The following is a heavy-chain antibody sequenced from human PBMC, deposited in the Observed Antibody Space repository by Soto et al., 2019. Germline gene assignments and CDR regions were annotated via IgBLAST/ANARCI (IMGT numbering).Heavy chain of an antibody. CDR2: IYYSGST. CDR3: ARAFGSTMPSLF. CDR1: RHCINSNY. J-gene: IGHJ4*02. V-gene: IGHV4-59*07. D-gene: IGHD2-2*01. Sequence: SDTLSLTCTVHRHCINSNYWSWVAHRPGKGLEWIGYIYYSGSTNYNPSLKSRVTMSIDTSKNQFSLKLSSVTAADTAVYYCARAFGSTMPSLFWGQGTLVTVS.